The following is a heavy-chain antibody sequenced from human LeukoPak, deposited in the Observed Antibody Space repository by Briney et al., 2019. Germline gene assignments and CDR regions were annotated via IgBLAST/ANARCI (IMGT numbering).Heavy chain of an antibody. V-gene: IGHV4-39*01. CDR2: IYYSGST. CDR3: ARRHRLKKSYNWNYGVDP. CDR1: GGSISSSSYY. D-gene: IGHD1-7*01. J-gene: IGHJ5*02. Sequence: PSETLSLTCTVSGGSISSSSYYWGWIRQPPGKGLEWIGSIYYSGSTYYNPSLKSRVTISVDTSKNQFSLKLSSVTAADTAVYYCARRHRLKKSYNWNYGVDPWGQGTLVTVSS.